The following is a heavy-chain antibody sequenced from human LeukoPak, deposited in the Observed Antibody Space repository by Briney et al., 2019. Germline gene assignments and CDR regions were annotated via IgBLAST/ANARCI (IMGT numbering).Heavy chain of an antibody. CDR2: ISYDGSNQ. V-gene: IGHV3-30*18. D-gene: IGHD3-10*01. CDR3: AKDSGVPMVRGVIITYGYFDY. Sequence: GGSLRLSCAASGFTFSSYGMHWVRQAPGKGLEWVAVISYDGSNQYYADSVKGRFTISRDNSKNTLYLQMNSLRAEDTAVYYCAKDSGVPMVRGVIITYGYFDYWGQGTLVTVSS. J-gene: IGHJ4*02. CDR1: GFTFSSYG.